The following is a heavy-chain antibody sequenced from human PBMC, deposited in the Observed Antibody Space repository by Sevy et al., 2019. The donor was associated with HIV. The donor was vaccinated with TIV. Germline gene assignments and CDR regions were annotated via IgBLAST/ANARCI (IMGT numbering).Heavy chain of an antibody. CDR3: ARGPLFSPEYCSGGSCPTIDY. CDR2: ISQSGGT. J-gene: IGHJ4*02. CDR1: GVSFSDYY. Sequence: SETLSLTCAVYGVSFSDYYWSWIRQPPGKGLEWIGEISQSGGTNYNPSLKSRVVMSLDTSNNQFSLKLTSVTAADTAVYYCARGPLFSPEYCSGGSCPTIDYWGQGTLVTVSS. D-gene: IGHD2-15*01. V-gene: IGHV4-34*01.